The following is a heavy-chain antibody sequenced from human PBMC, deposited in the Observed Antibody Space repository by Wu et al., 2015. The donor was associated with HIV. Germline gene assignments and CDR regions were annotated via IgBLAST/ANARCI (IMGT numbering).Heavy chain of an antibody. CDR1: GYTFTSYY. J-gene: IGHJ3*02. CDR2: VSAYNGNT. D-gene: IGHD3-16*02. V-gene: IGHV1-18*04. CDR3: ARDQPVTPDAFDI. Sequence: QVQLVQSGAEVKKPGASVKVSCKASGYTFTSYYMHWVRQAPGQGLEWMGWVSAYNGNTKYPQKFQGRVTMTTDTSTSTASMELRSLRSDDTAVYYCARDQPVTPDAFDIWGLGTMVTVSS.